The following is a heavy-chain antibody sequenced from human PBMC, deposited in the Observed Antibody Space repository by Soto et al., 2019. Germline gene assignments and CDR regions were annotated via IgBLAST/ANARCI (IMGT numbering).Heavy chain of an antibody. D-gene: IGHD6-19*01. CDR1: GGSISSGDYS. J-gene: IGHJ3*02. Sequence: QVQLQESGPGLVKPSQTLSLTCPVSGGSISSGDYSWSWIRQPPGKGLEWIGYIYYSGSTYYNPSRKSRVTISVDTSKNQFSLKLSSGTAADTAVDYGAHYSSGRALDIWGQGTMVTVSS. CDR3: AHYSSGRALDI. V-gene: IGHV4-30-4*01. CDR2: IYYSGST.